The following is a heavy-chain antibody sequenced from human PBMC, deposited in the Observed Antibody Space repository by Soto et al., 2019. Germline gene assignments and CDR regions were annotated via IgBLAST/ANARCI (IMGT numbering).Heavy chain of an antibody. D-gene: IGHD5-12*01. CDR2: IWYDGSNK. Sequence: QVQMVESGGGVVQPGRSLRLSCAASGFTFSSYAMHWVRQAPGKGPEWVAVIWYDGSNKNYADSVKGRFTISRDNCKNTLYLQINSLRAEDTAVYYCARDGVEYSGYDIDYWGQGTLVTVSS. CDR1: GFTFSSYA. J-gene: IGHJ4*02. V-gene: IGHV3-33*01. CDR3: ARDGVEYSGYDIDY.